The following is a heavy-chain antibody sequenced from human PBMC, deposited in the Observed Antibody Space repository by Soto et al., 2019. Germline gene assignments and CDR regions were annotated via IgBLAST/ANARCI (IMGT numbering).Heavy chain of an antibody. CDR3: ASYTYYYDSSGFDAFDI. V-gene: IGHV1-69*13. D-gene: IGHD3-22*01. J-gene: IGHJ3*02. CDR1: GGTFSSYA. CDR2: IIPIFGTA. Sequence: GASVKVSCKASGGTFSSYAISWVRQAPGQGLEWMGGIIPIFGTANYAQKFQGRVTITADESTSTAYMELSSLRSEDTAVYYCASYTYYYDSSGFDAFDIWGQGTMVTVSS.